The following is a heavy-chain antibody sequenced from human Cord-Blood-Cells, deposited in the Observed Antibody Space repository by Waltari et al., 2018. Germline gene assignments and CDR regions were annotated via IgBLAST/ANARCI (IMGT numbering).Heavy chain of an antibody. V-gene: IGHV4-39*01. CDR1: GGSISSSSYS. CDR2: IYYSGST. CDR3: FLGYCSGGSCYSFDY. Sequence: QLQLQESGPGLVQPSETLSLPCTVPGGSISSSSYSWGWVRQPPGKGLEWIGSIYYSGSTYYNPSLKSRVTISVDTSKNQFSLKLSSVTAADTAVYYCFLGYCSGGSCYSFDYWGQGTLVTVSS. J-gene: IGHJ4*02. D-gene: IGHD2-15*01.